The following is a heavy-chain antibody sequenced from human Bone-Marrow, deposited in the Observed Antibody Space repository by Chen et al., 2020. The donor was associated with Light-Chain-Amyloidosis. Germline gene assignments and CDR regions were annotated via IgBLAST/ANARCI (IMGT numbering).Heavy chain of an antibody. CDR3: ATRTQQLISDAFDI. CDR1: GYSFRNYW. Sequence: EVQPVQSGAEIKKAGESLRISCKASGYSFRNYWIGWVRQMPGKGLEWMGIIWPGDSDTRYSPSFRGQVTISVDTSITTAYLQWNSLKASDTAVYYCATRTQQLISDAFDIWGRGTLVTVSS. D-gene: IGHD1-7*01. CDR2: IWPGDSDT. V-gene: IGHV5-51*03. J-gene: IGHJ3*02.